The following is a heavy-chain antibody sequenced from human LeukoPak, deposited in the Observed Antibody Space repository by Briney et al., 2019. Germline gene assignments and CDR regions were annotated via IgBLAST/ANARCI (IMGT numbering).Heavy chain of an antibody. CDR3: ARFIGSSGYYDY. Sequence: SETLSLTCNVSGGSISGYYWSWIRQPPGKGLELIGYIYSTGITDYNPSLTSRVTISVDTSKNQFSLKLSSVTAADTAVYYCARFIGSSGYYDYWGHGTLVTVPS. CDR1: GGSISGYY. D-gene: IGHD3-22*01. CDR2: IYSTGIT. V-gene: IGHV4-59*01. J-gene: IGHJ4*01.